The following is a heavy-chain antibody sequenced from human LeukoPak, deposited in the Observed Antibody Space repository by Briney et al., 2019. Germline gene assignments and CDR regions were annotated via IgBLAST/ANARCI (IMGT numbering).Heavy chain of an antibody. V-gene: IGHV4-39*01. Sequence: SETLSLTCTVSGGSISSGDYYWSWIRQPPGKGLEWIGNIYYSGSTNYNPSLKSRVTISVDTSKNQFSLKLSSVTAADTAVYYCASQPLGSGYYYGDYWGQGTLVTVSS. CDR2: IYYSGST. D-gene: IGHD3-22*01. CDR3: ASQPLGSGYYYGDY. J-gene: IGHJ4*02. CDR1: GGSISSGDYY.